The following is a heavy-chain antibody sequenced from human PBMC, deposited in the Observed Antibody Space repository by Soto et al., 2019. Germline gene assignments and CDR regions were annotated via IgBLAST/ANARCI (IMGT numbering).Heavy chain of an antibody. Sequence: GGSLRLSCAASGFAFSSYAMSWVRQAPGKGLEWVSAISGSGGSTYYADSVKGRFTISRDNSKNTLYLQMNSLRAEDTAVYYFAKGMYPSYSTDGWGTGPTVTLSS. D-gene: IGHD2-2*01. CDR3: AKGMYPSYSTDG. CDR2: ISGSGGST. CDR1: GFAFSSYA. V-gene: IGHV3-23*01. J-gene: IGHJ6*03.